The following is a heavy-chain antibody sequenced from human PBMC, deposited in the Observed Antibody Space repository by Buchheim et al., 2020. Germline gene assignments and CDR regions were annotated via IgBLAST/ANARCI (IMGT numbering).Heavy chain of an antibody. CDR3: VRGSNDWVGVDY. J-gene: IGHJ4*02. D-gene: IGHD3-10*01. CDR1: GFTFSNFW. CDR2: SDPDETYT. V-gene: IGHV3-74*01. Sequence: EVQLVESGGGLVQSGGSLRLSCAASGFTFSNFWMHWVRQDPGNGLVWVSRSDPDETYTDPADSVKGRFPISRDDAKNTLYLQMNGLRAEDTGVYYCVRGSNDWVGVDYWGQGAL.